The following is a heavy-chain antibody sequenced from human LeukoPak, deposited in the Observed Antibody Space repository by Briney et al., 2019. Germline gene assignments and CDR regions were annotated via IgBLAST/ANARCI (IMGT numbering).Heavy chain of an antibody. CDR3: ATWAFYHDLDV. CDR2: ISAEGRT. V-gene: IGHV3-43*02. CDR1: GFTFDDYA. J-gene: IGHJ6*02. D-gene: IGHD3-16*01. Sequence: PGRSLRLSCAASGFTFDDYAMHWVRQRPGKGLEWVGVISAEGRTDHADSVRGRFTISRDNSKESLFLQMTSLRDEDTASYYCATWAFYHDLDVWGQGTTVTVSS.